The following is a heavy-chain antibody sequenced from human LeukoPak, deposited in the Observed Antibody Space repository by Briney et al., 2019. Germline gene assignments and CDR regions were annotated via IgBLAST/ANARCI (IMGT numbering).Heavy chain of an antibody. Sequence: PSETLSLTCTVSGGSISSSSYYWGWIRQPPGKGLEWIGSIYYSGSTYYNPSLKSRVTISVDTSKNQFSLKLSSVTTADTAVYFCARLRNIALVKDWSSFHFDYWGQGAHVTVSS. V-gene: IGHV4-39*01. J-gene: IGHJ4*02. CDR2: IYYSGST. CDR3: ARLRNIALVKDWSSFHFDY. D-gene: IGHD3/OR15-3a*01. CDR1: GGSISSSSYY.